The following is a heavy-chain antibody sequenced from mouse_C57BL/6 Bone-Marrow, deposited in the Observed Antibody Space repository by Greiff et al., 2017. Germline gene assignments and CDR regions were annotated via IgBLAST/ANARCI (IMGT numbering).Heavy chain of an antibody. CDR1: GYTFTNYN. Sequence: EVQLQQSGPELVKPGASVKMSCKASGYTFTNYNMHWVKQSHGKSLEWIGYINPNNGGTSYNQKFKGKATLTVNKSSSTAYMELRSLTSEDSAVYYCARGRGLRRNYYAMDYWGQGTSDTVSS. CDR3: ARGRGLRRNYYAMDY. CDR2: INPNNGGT. J-gene: IGHJ4*01. V-gene: IGHV1-22*01. D-gene: IGHD2-4*01.